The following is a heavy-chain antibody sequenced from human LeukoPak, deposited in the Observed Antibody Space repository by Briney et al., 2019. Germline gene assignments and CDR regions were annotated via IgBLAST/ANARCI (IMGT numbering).Heavy chain of an antibody. CDR3: ALDRGYSSAFDI. J-gene: IGHJ3*02. V-gene: IGHV3-66*01. D-gene: IGHD5-18*01. Sequence: GGSPRLSCAASGFTVSSNYMSWVRQAPGKGLEWVSVIYSGGSTHYADSVEGRFTISRDKSENMLYLQMNSLRAEDTAVYYCALDRGYSSAFDIWGQGTMVTVSS. CDR2: IYSGGST. CDR1: GFTVSSNY.